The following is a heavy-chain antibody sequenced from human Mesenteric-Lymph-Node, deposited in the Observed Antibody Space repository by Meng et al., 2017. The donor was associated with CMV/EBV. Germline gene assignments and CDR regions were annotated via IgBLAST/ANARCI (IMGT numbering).Heavy chain of an antibody. D-gene: IGHD3-3*01. Sequence: GESLKISCAASGFTFSDYYMSWIRQAPGKGLVWVSRINHDGSNTIYADSVKGRFTISRDNAKNTLYLQMNTLRAEDTAVYYCVREDGVLASRRNRFDPWGQGTLVTVSS. J-gene: IGHJ5*02. CDR2: INHDGSNT. CDR1: GFTFSDYY. CDR3: VREDGVLASRRNRFDP. V-gene: IGHV3-74*01.